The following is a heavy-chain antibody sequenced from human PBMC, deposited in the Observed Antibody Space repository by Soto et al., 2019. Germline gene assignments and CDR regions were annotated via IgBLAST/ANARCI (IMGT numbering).Heavy chain of an antibody. CDR2: ISYDGSNK. CDR3: AKDGQIVNWYSSGWDGGAFDI. J-gene: IGHJ3*02. Sequence: GGSLRLSCAASGFTFSSYGMHWVRQAPGKGLEWVAVISYDGSNKYYADSVKGRFTISRDNSKNTLYLQMNSLRAEDTAVYYCAKDGQIVNWYSSGWDGGAFDIWGQGTMVTVSS. D-gene: IGHD6-19*01. V-gene: IGHV3-30*18. CDR1: GFTFSSYG.